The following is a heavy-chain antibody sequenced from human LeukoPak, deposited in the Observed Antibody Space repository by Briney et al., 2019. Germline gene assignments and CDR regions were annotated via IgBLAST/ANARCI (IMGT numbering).Heavy chain of an antibody. J-gene: IGHJ4*02. Sequence: GGSLRLSCAASGFTFSSYDMSWVRQAPGKGLEWVSGINKSGGGTYYADSVKGRFTISRDNSKNTLYLQMNSLRAEDTAVYYCTVWGIVVVVAAKVPGNWGQGTLVTVSS. V-gene: IGHV3-23*01. CDR3: TVWGIVVVVAAKVPGN. CDR1: GFTFSSYD. D-gene: IGHD2-15*01. CDR2: INKSGGGT.